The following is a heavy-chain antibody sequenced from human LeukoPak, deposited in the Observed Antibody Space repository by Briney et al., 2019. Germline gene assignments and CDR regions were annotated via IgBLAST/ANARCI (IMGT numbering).Heavy chain of an antibody. CDR1: GGTFSSYA. J-gene: IGHJ4*02. V-gene: IGHV1-69*04. CDR2: IIPIFGIA. Sequence: SVKVSSKASGGTFSSYAISWVRQAPGQGLEWMGRIIPIFGIANYAQKFQGRVTITADKSTSTAYMELSSLRSEDTAVYYCARVRYYDSSGDPFDYWGQGTLVTVSS. CDR3: ARVRYYDSSGDPFDY. D-gene: IGHD3-22*01.